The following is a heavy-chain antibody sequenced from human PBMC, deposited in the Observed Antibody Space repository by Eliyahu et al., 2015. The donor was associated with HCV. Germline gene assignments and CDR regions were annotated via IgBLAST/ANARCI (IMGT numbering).Heavy chain of an antibody. CDR3: ARGGTAAGTPPFY. V-gene: IGHV1-46*01. CDR2: INPSGGST. Sequence: QVQLVQSGAEVRKPGASVKVSCKASGYTFTSXYIHWVRQAPGQGXEWMGIINPSGGSTSFVQKFQGRVTMTRDTSTSTVYMELSSLRSEDTAVYYCARGGTAAGTPPFYWGQGTLVTVSS. CDR1: GYTFTSXY. J-gene: IGHJ4*02. D-gene: IGHD6-13*01.